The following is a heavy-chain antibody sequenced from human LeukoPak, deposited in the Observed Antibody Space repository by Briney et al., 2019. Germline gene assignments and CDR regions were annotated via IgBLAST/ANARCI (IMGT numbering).Heavy chain of an antibody. J-gene: IGHJ6*03. D-gene: IGHD1-1*01. Sequence: PSETLSLTCTVSGGSISSYYWSWIRQPAGKGLEWIGRIYTSGSTNYNPSLKSRVTMSVDTSKNQFSLKLSSVTAADTAVYYCARERAGTDYYYYYYMDVWGKGTTVTVSS. V-gene: IGHV4-4*07. CDR3: ARERAGTDYYYYYYMDV. CDR1: GGSISSYY. CDR2: IYTSGST.